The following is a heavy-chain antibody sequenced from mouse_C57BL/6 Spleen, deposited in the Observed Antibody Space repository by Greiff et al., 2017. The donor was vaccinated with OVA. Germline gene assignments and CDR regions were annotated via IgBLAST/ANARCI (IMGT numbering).Heavy chain of an antibody. J-gene: IGHJ1*03. CDR3: ARGPITTVGNWYFDV. D-gene: IGHD1-1*01. Sequence: QVQLKQSGPELVKPGASVKISCKASGYSFTSYYIHWVKQRPGQGLEWIGWIYPGSGNTKYNEKFKGKATLTADTSSSTAYMQLSSLTSEDSAVYYCARGPITTVGNWYFDVWGTGTTVTVSS. V-gene: IGHV1-66*01. CDR2: IYPGSGNT. CDR1: GYSFTSYY.